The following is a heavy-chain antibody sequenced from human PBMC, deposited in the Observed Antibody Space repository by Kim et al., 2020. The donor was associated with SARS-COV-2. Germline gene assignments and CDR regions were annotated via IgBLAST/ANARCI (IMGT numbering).Heavy chain of an antibody. V-gene: IGHV3-15*01. Sequence: KCRFTISREDSKNTLYLQMNSLKTEDTAVYYCTTGGTLLLWFGESPSFDYWGQGTLVTVSS. J-gene: IGHJ4*02. D-gene: IGHD3-10*01. CDR3: TTGGTLLLWFGESPSFDY.